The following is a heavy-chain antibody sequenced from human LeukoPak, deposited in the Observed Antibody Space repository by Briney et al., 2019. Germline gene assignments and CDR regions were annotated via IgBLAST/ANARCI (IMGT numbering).Heavy chain of an antibody. CDR3: ARLGDYCSGGSCYAWFDP. Sequence: ASVKVSCKASGYTFTSYGISWVRQAPGQGLEWMGWISAYNGNTNYAQKLQGRVTMTTDTSTSTAYMELRSLRSDDTAVYYCARLGDYCSGGSCYAWFDPWGQGTLVTVSS. D-gene: IGHD2-15*01. CDR2: ISAYNGNT. CDR1: GYTFTSYG. V-gene: IGHV1-18*01. J-gene: IGHJ5*02.